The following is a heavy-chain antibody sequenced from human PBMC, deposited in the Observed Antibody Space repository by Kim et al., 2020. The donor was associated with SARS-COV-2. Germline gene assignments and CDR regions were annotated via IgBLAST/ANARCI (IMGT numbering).Heavy chain of an antibody. CDR3: AKESVDDFWSGYLPYYYYGMDV. Sequence: GGSLRLSCAASGFTFSSYAMSWVRQAPGKGLEWVSAISGSGGSTYYADSVKGRFTISRDNSKNTLYLQMNSLRAEDTAVYYCAKESVDDFWSGYLPYYYYGMDVWGQGTTVTVSS. D-gene: IGHD3-3*01. CDR2: ISGSGGST. J-gene: IGHJ6*02. V-gene: IGHV3-23*01. CDR1: GFTFSSYA.